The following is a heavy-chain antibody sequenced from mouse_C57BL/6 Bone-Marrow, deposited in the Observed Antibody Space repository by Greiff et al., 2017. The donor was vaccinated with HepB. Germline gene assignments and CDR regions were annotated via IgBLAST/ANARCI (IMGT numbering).Heavy chain of an antibody. CDR3: ARGTIDGAMDY. D-gene: IGHD1-1*02. CDR2: IDPSDSYT. J-gene: IGHJ4*01. V-gene: IGHV1-69*01. CDR1: GYTFTSYW. Sequence: QVQLQQPGAELVMPGASVKLSCKASGYTFTSYWMHWVKQRPGQGLEWIGEIDPSDSYTNYNQKFKGKSTLTVDKSSSTAYMQLSSLTSEDSAVYYCARGTIDGAMDYWGQGTSVTVSS.